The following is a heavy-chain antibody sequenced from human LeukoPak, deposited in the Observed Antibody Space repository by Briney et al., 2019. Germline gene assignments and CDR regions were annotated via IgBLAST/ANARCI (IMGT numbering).Heavy chain of an antibody. CDR2: IRSESNRYAT. CDR3: TRHREVLATDSDYYYFDV. Sequence: PGGSLKLSCAASGFTFSGSGMHWVRQASGRGLEWLGRIRSESNRYATAYGTSVTGRFTISRDDSKSMSFLQMNGLKTEDTAVYYCTRHREVLATDSDYYYFDVWGKGTTVTVSS. V-gene: IGHV3-73*01. D-gene: IGHD5-12*01. CDR1: GFTFSGSG. J-gene: IGHJ6*03.